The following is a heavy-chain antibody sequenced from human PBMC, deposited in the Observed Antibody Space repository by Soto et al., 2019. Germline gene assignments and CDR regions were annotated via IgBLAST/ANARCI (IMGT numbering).Heavy chain of an antibody. Sequence: GASVKVSCKASGYTFTSYYMHWVRQAPGQGLEWMGIINPSGGSTSYAQKFQGRVTMTRDTSTSTVYMELSSLRSEDTAVYYCARVTYYYDSSRRVEYFQHWGQGTLVTVSS. CDR3: ARVTYYYDSSRRVEYFQH. CDR2: INPSGGST. CDR1: GYTFTSYY. V-gene: IGHV1-46*03. D-gene: IGHD3-22*01. J-gene: IGHJ1*01.